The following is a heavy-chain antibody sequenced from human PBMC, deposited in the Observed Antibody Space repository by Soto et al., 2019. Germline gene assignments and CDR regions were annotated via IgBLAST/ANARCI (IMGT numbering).Heavy chain of an antibody. Sequence: GGSLRLSCVASEFSISPYWMSWVRQAPGKGLEWVANIKEDGSAARYVDSARDRFLISRDNTKNSLYLQMTNLRAEDTAVYYCARDIAVSDPSGSYYYGMDVWGQGTTVTVSS. J-gene: IGHJ6*02. V-gene: IGHV3-7*03. CDR3: ARDIAVSDPSGSYYYGMDV. CDR1: EFSISPYW. CDR2: IKEDGSAA. D-gene: IGHD6-19*01.